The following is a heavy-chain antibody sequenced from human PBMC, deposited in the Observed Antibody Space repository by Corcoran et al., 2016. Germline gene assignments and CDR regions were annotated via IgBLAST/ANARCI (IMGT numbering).Heavy chain of an antibody. CDR3: ARAWYYGSGSYSPSPTDYYYGMDV. V-gene: IGHV1-2*02. Sequence: QVQLVQSGAEVKKPGASVKVSCKASGYTFTGYYMHWVRQAPGQGLEWMGWINPNSGGTNYAQKFQGRVTMTRDTSISTAYMELSRLRSDDTAVYYCARAWYYGSGSYSPSPTDYYYGMDVWGQGTTVTVSS. J-gene: IGHJ6*02. CDR1: GYTFTGYY. D-gene: IGHD3-10*01. CDR2: INPNSGGT.